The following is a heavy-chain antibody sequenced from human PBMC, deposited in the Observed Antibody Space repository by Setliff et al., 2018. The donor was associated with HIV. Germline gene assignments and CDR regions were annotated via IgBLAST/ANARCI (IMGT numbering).Heavy chain of an antibody. Sequence: PSETLSLTCAVYGESFSDYSWNWIRQTPEKGLEWIAEITQSGTTNYNPSLRGRVTIVVGTSKNHFSLNLRSVTAADTAVYYCARGVPPPLSMFRGVLRFGYMDVWGKGTTVTVSS. CDR3: ARGVPPPLSMFRGVLRFGYMDV. J-gene: IGHJ6*03. CDR1: GESFSDYS. V-gene: IGHV4-34*01. CDR2: ITQSGTT. D-gene: IGHD3-10*01.